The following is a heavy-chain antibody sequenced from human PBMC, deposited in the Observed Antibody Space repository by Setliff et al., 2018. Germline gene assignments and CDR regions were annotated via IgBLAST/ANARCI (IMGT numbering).Heavy chain of an antibody. CDR2: IHHTGTT. CDR1: DGSIRSGDY. D-gene: IGHD5-12*01. CDR3: ARAKDGYDFDYFDY. Sequence: PSETQSLTCTVSDGSIRSGDYWGWIRQHPGKGLEWIGYIHHTGTTFYNPSLRSRVTISVDTSKNQFSLKLTPLTAADTAVYYCARAKDGYDFDYFDYWGQGTPVTVSS. J-gene: IGHJ4*02. V-gene: IGHV4-31*03.